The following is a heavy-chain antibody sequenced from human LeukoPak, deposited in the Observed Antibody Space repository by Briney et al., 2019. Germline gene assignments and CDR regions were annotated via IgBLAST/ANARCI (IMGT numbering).Heavy chain of an antibody. CDR2: ISYDGSNK. J-gene: IGHJ3*02. CDR3: ARGLDSGYGWDAFDI. V-gene: IGHV3-30*03. Sequence: GRSLRLSCAASGFTFSSYGMHWVRQAPGKGLEWVAVISYDGSNKYYADSVKGRFTISRDNSKNTLYLQMNSLRAEDTAVYYCARGLDSGYGWDAFDIWGQGTMVTVSS. CDR1: GFTFSSYG. D-gene: IGHD5-12*01.